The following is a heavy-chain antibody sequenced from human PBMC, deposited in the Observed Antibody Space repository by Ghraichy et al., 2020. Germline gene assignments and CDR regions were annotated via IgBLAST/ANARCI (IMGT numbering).Heavy chain of an antibody. D-gene: IGHD6-13*01. CDR1: GFTFSTYS. V-gene: IGHV3-30*03. Sequence: GGSLRLSCTASGFTFSTYSMHWVRQAPGKGLEWVAVISYDGVHKYYEDSVKGRFTISRDNSKNTLYLQMNSLRAEATAVYYCARESPPYSSTPKDQQGFDYWGQGTLVTVSS. CDR3: ARESPPYSSTPKDQQGFDY. J-gene: IGHJ4*02. CDR2: ISYDGVHK.